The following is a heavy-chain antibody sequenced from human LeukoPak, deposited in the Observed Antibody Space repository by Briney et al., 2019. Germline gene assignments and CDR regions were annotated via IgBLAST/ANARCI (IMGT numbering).Heavy chain of an antibody. CDR1: GFTFSTYE. J-gene: IGHJ4*02. D-gene: IGHD3-9*01. Sequence: GGSLRLSCAASGFTFSTYEMNWGRQAPGKGLECGGDIKSKTDGGTTDYAAPVKGRFTISRDDAKNTLNLQMNSLKTEDTAVYYCTTNQTYYDILTGYYNLFDFWGQGTLVTVSS. CDR3: TTNQTYYDILTGYYNLFDF. V-gene: IGHV3-15*01. CDR2: IKSKTDGGTT.